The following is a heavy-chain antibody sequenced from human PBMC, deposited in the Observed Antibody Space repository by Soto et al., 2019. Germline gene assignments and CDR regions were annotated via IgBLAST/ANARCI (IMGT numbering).Heavy chain of an antibody. CDR3: PRPRGGGVSQGIRFDP. D-gene: IGHD3-16*01. J-gene: IGHJ5*02. CDR1: GFTFNNYV. V-gene: IGHV3-33*01. CDR2: IWSDGDQK. Sequence: QVQLVASGGGVVQPGTSLRLSCAASGFTFNNYVMYWVRQAPGKGLEWVALIWSDGDQKFYADSVKGRFTISRDNSKNTLYLEMNTLRAEDTAMYYCPRPRGGGVSQGIRFDPWRQGTLVTVSS.